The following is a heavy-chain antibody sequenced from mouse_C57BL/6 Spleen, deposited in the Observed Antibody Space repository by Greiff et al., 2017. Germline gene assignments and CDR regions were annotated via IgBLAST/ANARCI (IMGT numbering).Heavy chain of an antibody. CDR1: GYTFTSYW. CDR2: IDPSDRYT. J-gene: IGHJ4*01. D-gene: IGHD2-3*01. Sequence: VQLQQPGAELVKPGASVKLSCKASGYTFTSYWMQWVKQRPGQGLEWIGEIDPSDRYTNYNQKFKGKATLTVDTSSSTAYMQLSSLTSEDSAVYYCARARYDYAMDYWGQGTSVTVSS. CDR3: ARARYDYAMDY. V-gene: IGHV1-50*01.